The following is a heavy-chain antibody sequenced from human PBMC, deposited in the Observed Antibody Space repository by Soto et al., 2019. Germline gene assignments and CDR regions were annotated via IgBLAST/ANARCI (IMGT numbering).Heavy chain of an antibody. CDR3: ARHLILLRFLEWPDDAFDI. Sequence: GASVKVSCKASGYTFTSYGISWVRQAPGQGLEWMGWISAYNGNTNYAQKLQGRVTMTTDTSTSTAYMELRSLRSDDTAVYYCARHLILLRFLEWPDDAFDIWGQGTMVT. V-gene: IGHV1-18*01. J-gene: IGHJ3*02. D-gene: IGHD3-3*01. CDR1: GYTFTSYG. CDR2: ISAYNGNT.